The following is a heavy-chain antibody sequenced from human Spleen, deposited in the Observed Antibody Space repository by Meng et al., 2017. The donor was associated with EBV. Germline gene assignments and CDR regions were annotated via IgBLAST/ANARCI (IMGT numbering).Heavy chain of an antibody. V-gene: IGHV4-4*02. D-gene: IGHD5-24*01. CDR3: ARAPNDGYHPLGY. CDR1: GGSISSSNW. Sequence: QVQIQQSGDGLLKPSGTLSSTRAFPGGSISSSNWWSWVRQPPGKGLEWIGEIYPSGSTNYNPSLKSRVTISVDKSKNQFSLRLNSVTAADTAVYYCARAPNDGYHPLGYWGQGTLVTVSS. CDR2: IYPSGST. J-gene: IGHJ4*02.